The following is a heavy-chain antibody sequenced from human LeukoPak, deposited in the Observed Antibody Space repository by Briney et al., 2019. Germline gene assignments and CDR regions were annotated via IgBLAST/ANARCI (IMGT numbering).Heavy chain of an antibody. CDR1: GGSFSGYF. CDR2: INHSGSA. J-gene: IGHJ4*02. CDR3: ARGRASSPDDLFTGYYY. V-gene: IGHV4-34*01. D-gene: IGHD3-9*01. Sequence: SETLSLTCAVYGGSFSGYFWSWIRQPPGKGLEWIGEINHSGSANYSPSLKSRVTMSVDTSKSQFSLKLSSVTAADTAVYCCARGRASSPDDLFTGYYYWGQGTLVTVSS.